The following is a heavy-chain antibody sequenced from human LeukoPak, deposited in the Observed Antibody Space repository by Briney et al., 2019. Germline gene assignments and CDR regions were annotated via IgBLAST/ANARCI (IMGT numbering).Heavy chain of an antibody. CDR3: AKAWVFGVVTYYFDY. J-gene: IGHJ4*02. CDR2: ISGSGGST. D-gene: IGHD3-3*01. Sequence: GGSLRLSCAASGFTFSSYWMSWVRQAPGKGLEWVSAISGSGGSTYYADSVKGRFTISRDNSKNTLYLQMNSLRAEDTAVYYCAKAWVFGVVTYYFDYWGQGTLVTVSS. V-gene: IGHV3-23*01. CDR1: GFTFSSYW.